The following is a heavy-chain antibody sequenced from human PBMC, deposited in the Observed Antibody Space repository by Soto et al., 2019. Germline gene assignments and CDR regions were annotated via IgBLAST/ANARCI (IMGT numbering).Heavy chain of an antibody. V-gene: IGHV3-30-3*01. Sequence: QVQLVESGGGVVQPGRSLRLSCAASGFTFSSYAMHWVRQAPGKGLEWVAVISYDGSNKYYADSVKGRFTISRDNSKNTLYLQMNSLRAEDTAVYYCAVGISYYYYYCGMDVWGQGTTVTVSS. CDR2: ISYDGSNK. CDR3: AVGISYYYYYCGMDV. J-gene: IGHJ6*02. D-gene: IGHD1-20*01. CDR1: GFTFSSYA.